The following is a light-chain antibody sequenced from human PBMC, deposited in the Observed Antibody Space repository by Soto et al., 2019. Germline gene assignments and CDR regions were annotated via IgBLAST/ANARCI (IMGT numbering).Light chain of an antibody. CDR3: QQYNSFIWT. Sequence: QMTQSPSTLSASVGDRVTITCRASQSIRSWLAWYQQKPGKSPKLLIYDAYSLESGVPSRFSGSGSGTEFNLTISSLQPEDFATYYCQQYNSFIWTFGQGTKVDIK. CDR2: DAY. J-gene: IGKJ1*01. V-gene: IGKV1-5*01. CDR1: QSIRSW.